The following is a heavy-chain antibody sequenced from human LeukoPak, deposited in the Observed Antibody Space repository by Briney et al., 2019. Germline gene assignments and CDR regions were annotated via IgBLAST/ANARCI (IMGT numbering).Heavy chain of an antibody. CDR3: ARVLWFGELPLDY. V-gene: IGHV3-74*01. J-gene: IGHJ4*02. D-gene: IGHD3-10*01. Sequence: GRSLRLSCAASGFTFSSYWMHWVRPAPGKWLVWVSRINSDGSSTSYADSVKGRFTISRDNAKNTLYLQMNSLRAEDTAVYYCARVLWFGELPLDYWGQGTLVTVSS. CDR2: INSDGSST. CDR1: GFTFSSYW.